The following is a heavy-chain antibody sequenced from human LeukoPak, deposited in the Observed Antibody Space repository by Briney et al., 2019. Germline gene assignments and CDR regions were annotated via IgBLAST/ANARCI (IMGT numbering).Heavy chain of an antibody. CDR1: GFTFSSYG. J-gene: IGHJ4*02. CDR2: ISGSGGNT. CDR3: AKDSATYGRFDY. D-gene: IGHD3-10*01. Sequence: KTGRSLRLSCAASGFTFSSYGMSWVSQAPGKGLEWVSAISGSGGNTYYADPVKGRFSISRDNSKNTLYLQMNSLRAEDTAVYFCAKDSATYGRFDYWGQGSLVTVSS. V-gene: IGHV3-23*01.